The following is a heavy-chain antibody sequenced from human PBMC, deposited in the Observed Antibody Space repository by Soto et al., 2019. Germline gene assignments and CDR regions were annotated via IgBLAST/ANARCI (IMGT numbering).Heavy chain of an antibody. D-gene: IGHD2-2*01. CDR1: GFTFSRDA. V-gene: IGHV3-23*01. CDR3: AKGAEGICRSTSCLYYFDY. Sequence: EVQVLESGGGLVQPGGSLRLSCVASGFTFSRDAMNWVRQAPGKGLEWVSTISDSGRTYYTDSVKARFTISRDNSNNTLHLEMHTLRADDTAVYYCAKGAEGICRSTSCLYYFDYWGQGTLGTVSS. CDR2: ISDSGRT. J-gene: IGHJ4*02.